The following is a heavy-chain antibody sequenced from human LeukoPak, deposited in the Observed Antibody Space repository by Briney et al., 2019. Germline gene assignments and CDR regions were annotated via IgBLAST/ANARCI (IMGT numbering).Heavy chain of an antibody. J-gene: IGHJ6*02. CDR2: IKQDGSEK. D-gene: IGHD4-17*01. V-gene: IGHV3-7*01. CDR1: GFTFSSYW. CDR3: AKDNQAYGDSTYYYGMDV. Sequence: GGSLRLSCAASGFTFSSYWMSWVRQAPGKGLEWVANIKQDGSEKYYVDSVKGRITISRDNSKNTLYLQMNSLRTEDTAVYYCAKDNQAYGDSTYYYGMDVWGQGTTVTVSS.